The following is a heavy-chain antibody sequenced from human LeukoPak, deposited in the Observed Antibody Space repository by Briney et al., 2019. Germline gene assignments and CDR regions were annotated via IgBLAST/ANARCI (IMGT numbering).Heavy chain of an antibody. CDR1: GFTFSSYG. CDR3: ARASSSYHISLDY. CDR2: IRYDGSNK. V-gene: IGHV3-30*02. J-gene: IGHJ4*02. D-gene: IGHD6-6*01. Sequence: RGSLRLSCAASGFTFSSYGMHWVRQAPGKGLEWVAFIRYDGSNKYYADSVKGRFTISRDNSKNTLYLQMNSLRAEDTAVYYCARASSSYHISLDYWGQGTLVTVSS.